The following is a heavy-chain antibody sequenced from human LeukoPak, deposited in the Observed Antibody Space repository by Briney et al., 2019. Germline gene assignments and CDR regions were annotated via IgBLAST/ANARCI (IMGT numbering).Heavy chain of an antibody. V-gene: IGHV5-51*01. J-gene: IGHJ3*02. D-gene: IGHD6-13*01. CDR1: GSSFTSYW. CDR3: ARWEQQLVQGDAFDI. Sequence: PGASLQISCQGSGSSFTSYWIGWVRQLPGKGLEWMGIIYPGDSDTRYSPSFQGQVTISADKSISTAYLQWSSLKASDTAMYYCARWEQQLVQGDAFDIWGQGTMVTVSS. CDR2: IYPGDSDT.